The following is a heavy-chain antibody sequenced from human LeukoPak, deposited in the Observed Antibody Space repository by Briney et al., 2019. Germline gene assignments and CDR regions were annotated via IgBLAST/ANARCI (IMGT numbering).Heavy chain of an antibody. Sequence: PGGSLRLSCAATGFTFSSYAMHWIRQAPGKGLEWVAVVANDRRDKHHADSVKGRFTISRDNSRNTLYLQMNGLSAEDTALYSCAKDRKLGSAEYYFDLWGQGTPVAVSS. CDR1: GFTFSSYA. CDR2: VANDRRDK. V-gene: IGHV3-30*18. D-gene: IGHD2-2*01. J-gene: IGHJ4*02. CDR3: AKDRKLGSAEYYFDL.